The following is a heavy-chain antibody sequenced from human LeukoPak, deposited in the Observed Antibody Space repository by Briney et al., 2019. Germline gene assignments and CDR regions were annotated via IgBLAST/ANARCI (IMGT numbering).Heavy chain of an antibody. CDR2: IIPIFGTA. D-gene: IGHD6-19*01. Sequence: SVKVSCKASGGTFSSYAISWVRQAPGQGLEWMGGIIPIFGTANYAQKFQGRVTITADESTSTAYMELSSLRSEDTAVYYCARSYGIAVAGIYYYMDVWGKGTTVTVSS. J-gene: IGHJ6*03. CDR3: ARSYGIAVAGIYYYMDV. V-gene: IGHV1-69*13. CDR1: GGTFSSYA.